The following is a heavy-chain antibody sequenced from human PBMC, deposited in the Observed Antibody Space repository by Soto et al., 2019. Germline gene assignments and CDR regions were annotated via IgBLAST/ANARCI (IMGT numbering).Heavy chain of an antibody. D-gene: IGHD5-12*01. CDR1: GFTFSSYG. V-gene: IGHV3-30*03. Sequence: GGSLRLSCAASGFTFSSYGMHWVRQAPGKGLEWVAVISYDGSNKYYADSVKGRFTISRDNSKNTLYLQMNSLRAEDTAVYYCARAGSVVATNYFDYWGQGTLVTVSS. CDR3: ARAGSVVATNYFDY. CDR2: ISYDGSNK. J-gene: IGHJ4*02.